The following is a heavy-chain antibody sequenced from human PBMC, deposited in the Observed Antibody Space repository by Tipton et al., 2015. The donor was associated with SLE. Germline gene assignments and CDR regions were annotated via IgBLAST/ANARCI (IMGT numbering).Heavy chain of an antibody. J-gene: IGHJ6*03. D-gene: IGHD6-13*01. CDR2: INPSGGST. Sequence: QLVQSGAEVKRPGASMKLSCKASGYTFTNYYMHWVRQAPGQGLEWMGIINPSGGSTIYAQKFQGRVTMTRDTSTSTVYMDLSSLRSEDTAVYYCARGAAAGYYYYYYMDVWGKGTTVTVSS. CDR3: ARGAAAGYYYYYYMDV. V-gene: IGHV1-46*01. CDR1: GYTFTNYY.